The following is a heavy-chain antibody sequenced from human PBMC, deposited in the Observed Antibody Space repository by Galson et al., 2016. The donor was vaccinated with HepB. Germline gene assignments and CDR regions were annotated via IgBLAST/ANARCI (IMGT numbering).Heavy chain of an antibody. CDR1: GYTFTHYY. CDR3: ARRLGSSGDYYYGMDV. V-gene: IGHV1-46*01. J-gene: IGHJ6*02. Sequence: SVKVSCKASGYTFTHYYIRWVRQAPGQGLEWMGLLNPRGGSTRYAQKFQGKVTMTTDTSTSTVYMELSSLRLEDTAEYYCARRLGSSGDYYYGMDVWGQGTTVTVSS. D-gene: IGHD6-13*01. CDR2: LNPRGGST.